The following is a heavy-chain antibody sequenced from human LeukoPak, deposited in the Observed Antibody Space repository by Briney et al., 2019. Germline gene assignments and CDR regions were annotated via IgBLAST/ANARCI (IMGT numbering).Heavy chain of an antibody. CDR3: ARDVPDYYGSGSPLDDY. CDR2: INHSGST. J-gene: IGHJ4*02. V-gene: IGHV4-34*01. D-gene: IGHD3-10*01. CDR1: GGSFSGYY. Sequence: PSETLSLTCAVYGGSFSGYYWSWIRQPPGKGLEWIGEINHSGSTNYNPSLKSRVTISVDTSKNQFSLKLSSVTAADTAVYYCARDVPDYYGSGSPLDDYWGQGTLVTVSS.